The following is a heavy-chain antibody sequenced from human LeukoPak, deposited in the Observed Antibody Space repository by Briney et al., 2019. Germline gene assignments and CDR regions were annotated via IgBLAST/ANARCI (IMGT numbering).Heavy chain of an antibody. CDR2: ISSSSSYI. V-gene: IGHV3-21*01. Sequence: GGSLRLSCAASGFTFSSYSMNWVRQAPGKGLEWVSSISSSSSYIYYADSVKGRFTISRDNAKNSLYLQMNSLRAEDTAVYYCASERPSSSWYDYWGQGTLVTVSS. CDR3: ASERPSSSWYDY. CDR1: GFTFSSYS. J-gene: IGHJ4*02. D-gene: IGHD6-13*01.